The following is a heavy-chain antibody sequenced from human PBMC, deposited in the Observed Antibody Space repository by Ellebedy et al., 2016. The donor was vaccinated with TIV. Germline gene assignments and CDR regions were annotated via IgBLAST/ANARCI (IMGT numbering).Heavy chain of an antibody. V-gene: IGHV1-46*01. CDR3: ARGNPYYTDWFDP. D-gene: IGHD3-3*01. CDR1: GYTFTSYH. Sequence: ASVKVSCKASGYTFTSYHMHWVRQAPGQGLEWMGIINPSGGSKRYAEKFQGRVTMTRDTSTSTVYMELSSLRSEDTAVYYCARGNPYYTDWFDPWGQGTLVTVSS. CDR2: INPSGGSK. J-gene: IGHJ5*02.